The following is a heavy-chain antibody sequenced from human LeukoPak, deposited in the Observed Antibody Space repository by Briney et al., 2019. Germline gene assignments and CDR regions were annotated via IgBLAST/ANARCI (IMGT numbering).Heavy chain of an antibody. CDR1: GFTFNNYG. CDR2: IRYDGSNK. J-gene: IGHJ4*02. V-gene: IGHV3-30*02. D-gene: IGHD5-18*01. CDR3: AKDRAEYSYAHNGLDY. Sequence: GGSLRLSCAASGFTFNNYGIYWVRQTPGKGLEWVAFIRYDGSNKYYADSVKGRFTIPRDNSKNTLYLQMNSLRVEDTAVYYCAKDRAEYSYAHNGLDYWGQGTLVTVSS.